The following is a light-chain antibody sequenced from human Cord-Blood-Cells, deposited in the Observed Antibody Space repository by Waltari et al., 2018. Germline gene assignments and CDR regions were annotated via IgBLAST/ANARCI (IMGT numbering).Light chain of an antibody. V-gene: IGLV2-23*01. CDR2: EGS. J-gene: IGLJ3*02. CDR3: CSYAGSRRV. Sequence: QSALTQPASVSGSPGQSITISCTGTSSDVGSYNLVSWYQQHPGKAPKLMIYEGSKRPSGVSNRFSGSKSGNTASLTISGLQAEDEADYYCCSYAGSRRVFGGGTKLIVL. CDR1: SSDVGSYNL.